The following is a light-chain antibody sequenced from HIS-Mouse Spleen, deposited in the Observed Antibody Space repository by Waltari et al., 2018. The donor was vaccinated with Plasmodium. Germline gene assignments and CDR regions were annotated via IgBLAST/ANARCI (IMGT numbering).Light chain of an antibody. V-gene: IGLV1-44*01. J-gene: IGLJ1*01. CDR3: AAWDDSLNGYV. CDR1: SSNIGSNT. Sequence: QSVLTQPPSASGTPGQRVTISCSGSSSNIGSNTVNWYQQLPGTAPKHLIYSTNDRPPGVPDRSSGSKSGTSASLAISGLQSEDEADYYCAAWDDSLNGYVFGTGTKVTVL. CDR2: STN.